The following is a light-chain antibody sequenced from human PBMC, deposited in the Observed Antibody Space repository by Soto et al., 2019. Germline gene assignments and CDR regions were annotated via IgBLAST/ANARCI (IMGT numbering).Light chain of an antibody. CDR1: SSDVGNYDY. Sequence: QSALTQPRSVSGSPGQSVTISCTGTSSDVGNYDYVSWYQQHPGKAPRLVIYGVSKRPSGVPDRFSGSKSGNTASLTISGLQTDDEADYYCAAWDDSLSVRVFGGGTKLTVL. V-gene: IGLV2-11*01. CDR3: AAWDDSLSVRV. J-gene: IGLJ3*02. CDR2: GVS.